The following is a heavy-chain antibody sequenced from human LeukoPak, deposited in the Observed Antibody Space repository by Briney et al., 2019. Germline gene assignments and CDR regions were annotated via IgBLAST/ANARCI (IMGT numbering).Heavy chain of an antibody. Sequence: GGSLRLSCAASGFTFRDYWMTWVRQAAGKGLEWVASIEPDGSEKYYADSVKCRFTLSRDNVENSLYLQMNTLRVDDTAVYYCAQGHYHMDVGGHGTTVTVSS. V-gene: IGHV3-7*01. CDR1: GFTFRDYW. CDR3: AQGHYHMDV. J-gene: IGHJ6*02. CDR2: IEPDGSEK.